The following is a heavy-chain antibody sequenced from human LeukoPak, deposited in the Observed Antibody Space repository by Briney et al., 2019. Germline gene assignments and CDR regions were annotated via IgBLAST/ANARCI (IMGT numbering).Heavy chain of an antibody. CDR1: GGSFSGYY. V-gene: IGHV4-34*01. J-gene: IGHJ4*02. CDR3: ARQLWFGEFTFDY. CDR2: INHSGST. D-gene: IGHD3-10*01. Sequence: PSETLSLTCAVYGGSFSGYYWSWIRQPPGKGLEWIGEINHSGSTNYNPSLKSRVTISVDTSKNQFSLKLSSVTAADTAVYYCARQLWFGEFTFDYWGQGTLVTVSS.